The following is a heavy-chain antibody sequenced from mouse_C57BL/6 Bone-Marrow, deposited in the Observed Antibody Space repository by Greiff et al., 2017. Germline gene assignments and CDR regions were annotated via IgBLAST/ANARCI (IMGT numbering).Heavy chain of an antibody. Sequence: QVQLQQPGAELVKPGASVKLSCKASGYTFTSYWMHWVKQRPGQGLEWIGMIHPNSGSTNYNEKFKSKATLTVDKSSSTAYMQISSLTSEDSAVYYCARGGPSFAYWGQGTLVTVSA. CDR3: ARGGPSFAY. CDR1: GYTFTSYW. CDR2: IHPNSGST. J-gene: IGHJ3*01. V-gene: IGHV1-64*01.